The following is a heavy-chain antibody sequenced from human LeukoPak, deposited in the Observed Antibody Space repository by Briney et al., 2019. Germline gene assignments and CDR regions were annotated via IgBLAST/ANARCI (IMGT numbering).Heavy chain of an antibody. V-gene: IGHV4-59*01. CDR1: GGSISTYY. CDR2: FSSSGSP. CDR3: ARRAAGRGVSYNYYYLDV. D-gene: IGHD6-13*01. Sequence: SETLSLTCTVSGGSISTYYWNWIRQSPGKGLEWIGSFSSSGSPDYNPSLRSRITMSVDTSNNQVSQSLSSVAAADTALYYCARRAAGRGVSYNYYYLDVWGKGTTVTVSS. J-gene: IGHJ6*03.